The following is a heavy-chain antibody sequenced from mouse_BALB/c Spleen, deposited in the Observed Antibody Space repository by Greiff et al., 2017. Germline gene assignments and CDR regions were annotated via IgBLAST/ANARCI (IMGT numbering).Heavy chain of an antibody. CDR1: GFTFTDYY. J-gene: IGHJ2*01. Sequence: EVKVVESGGGLVQPGGSLRLSCATSGFTFTDYYMSWVRQPPGKALEWLGFIRNKANGYTTEYSASVKGRFTISRDNSQSILYLQMNTLRAEDSATYYCARDDTTGDYFDYWGQGTTLTVSS. V-gene: IGHV7-3*02. CDR2: IRNKANGYTT. D-gene: IGHD1-1*01. CDR3: ARDDTTGDYFDY.